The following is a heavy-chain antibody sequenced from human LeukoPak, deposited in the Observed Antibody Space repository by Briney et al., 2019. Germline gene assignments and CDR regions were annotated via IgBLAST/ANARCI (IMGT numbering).Heavy chain of an antibody. V-gene: IGHV1-2*02. CDR3: ARPPYYYDSSGPLDY. Sequence: ASVKVSCKASGYTFTGYYMHWVRQAPGQGLEWMGWINPNSGGTNYAQKFQGRVTMTRDTSISTAYMELSRLRSDDTAVYYCARPPYYYDSSGPLDYWGQGTLVTVSS. CDR2: INPNSGGT. J-gene: IGHJ4*02. D-gene: IGHD3-22*01. CDR1: GYTFTGYY.